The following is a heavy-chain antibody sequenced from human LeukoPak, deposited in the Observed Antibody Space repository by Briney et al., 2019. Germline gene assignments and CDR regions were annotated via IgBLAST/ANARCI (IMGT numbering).Heavy chain of an antibody. Sequence: GASVKVACKASVYIFINYGITWVRQAPGQGLEWMGWISVFNVNTDYAQKLRGRVTMTTDTSTSTAYMELRSLRSDDTAVYYCARLQFGGSTSCYYYYYMDFWGKGTTVTVSS. CDR2: ISVFNVNT. CDR1: VYIFINYG. J-gene: IGHJ6*03. D-gene: IGHD5-24*01. CDR3: ARLQFGGSTSCYYYYYMDF. V-gene: IGHV1-18*01.